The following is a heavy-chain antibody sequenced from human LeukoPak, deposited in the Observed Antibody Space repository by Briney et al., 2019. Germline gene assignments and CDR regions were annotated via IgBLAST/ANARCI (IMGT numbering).Heavy chain of an antibody. CDR3: ARSRTGDDAFDI. V-gene: IGHV1-69*13. D-gene: IGHD7-27*01. CDR1: GGTFSSYA. J-gene: IGHJ3*02. Sequence: ASVKVSCKASGGTFSSYAISWVRQAPGQGLEWMGGIIPIFGTANYAQKFQGSVTITADESTSTAYMELSSLRSEDTAVYYCARSRTGDDAFDIWGQGTMVTVSS. CDR2: IIPIFGTA.